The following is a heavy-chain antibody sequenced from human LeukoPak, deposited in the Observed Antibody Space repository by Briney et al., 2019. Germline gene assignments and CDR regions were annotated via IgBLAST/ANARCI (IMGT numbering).Heavy chain of an antibody. CDR3: AKGSKDYYDDTAYYSHGVDV. CDR2: ISFDGSNK. V-gene: IGHV3-30*18. D-gene: IGHD3-22*01. Sequence: GGSLRLSCAASGFTFSIYGMHWVRQAPGKGLEWVAVISFDGSNKYYAVSVKGRFTISRDNAKNTLYLQMNSLGAEDTAVYYCAKGSKDYYDDTAYYSHGVDVWGHGTTVTVSS. J-gene: IGHJ6*02. CDR1: GFTFSIYG.